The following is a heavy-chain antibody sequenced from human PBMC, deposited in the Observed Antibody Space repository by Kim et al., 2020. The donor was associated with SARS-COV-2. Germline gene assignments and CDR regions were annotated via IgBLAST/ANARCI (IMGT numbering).Heavy chain of an antibody. J-gene: IGHJ6*02. CDR3: ARDLGSGSSWYYYYYGMDV. D-gene: IGHD6-13*01. CDR2: IYYSGSN. CDR1: GGSISSGGYY. V-gene: IGHV4-31*03. Sequence: SETLSLTCTVSGGSISSGGYYWSWIRQHPGKGLEWIGYIYYSGSNYSNPSLKSRVTISVDTSKNQLSLKLSSVTAADTAVYYCARDLGSGSSWYYYYYGMDVWGQGTTVTV.